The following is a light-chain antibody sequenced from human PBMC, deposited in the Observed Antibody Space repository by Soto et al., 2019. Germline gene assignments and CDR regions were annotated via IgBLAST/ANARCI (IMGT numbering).Light chain of an antibody. CDR3: QHYGSSPLT. Sequence: EIVLTQSPGTLSLSPGERATLSCRASQGIAGSYLAWYRQNPGQPPRRLIYAASNRATGIPDRFSGSGSGTDFNLTISRLEPEDFAVYYCQHYGSSPLTFGGGTKV. CDR2: AAS. V-gene: IGKV3-20*01. J-gene: IGKJ4*01. CDR1: QGIAGSY.